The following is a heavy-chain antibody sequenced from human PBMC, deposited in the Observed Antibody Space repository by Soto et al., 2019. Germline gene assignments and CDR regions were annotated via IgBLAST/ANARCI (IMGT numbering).Heavy chain of an antibody. J-gene: IGHJ4*02. CDR1: GYSFAGYW. V-gene: IGHV5-10-1*01. D-gene: IGHD3-10*01. CDR2: IDPSDSQT. Sequence: GESLKISCKGSGYSFAGYWITWVRQKPGKGLEWMGRIDPSDSQTYYSPSFRGHVTISVTKSITTVFLQWSSLRASDTAMYYCARSGLGSGSYLAYRFFDYWGQGTLVTVSS. CDR3: ARSGLGSGSYLAYRFFDY.